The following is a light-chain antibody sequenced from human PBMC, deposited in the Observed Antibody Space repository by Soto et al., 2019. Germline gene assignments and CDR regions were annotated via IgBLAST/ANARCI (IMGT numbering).Light chain of an antibody. J-gene: IGKJ1*01. CDR1: LSVNSN. Sequence: IVLTQSPATLSVSPGDRATLSCRASLSVNSNLAWYQQTPGQAPRLLIYGAFTRATGIPARFSGSGSGTEFTLTISSLQSEDSAVYYCQQYYNWLWTFGQGTRVEI. V-gene: IGKV3-15*01. CDR2: GAF. CDR3: QQYYNWLWT.